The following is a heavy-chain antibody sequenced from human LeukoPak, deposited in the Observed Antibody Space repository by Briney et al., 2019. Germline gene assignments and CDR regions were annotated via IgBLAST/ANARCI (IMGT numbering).Heavy chain of an antibody. CDR1: GFTFSSSS. Sequence: GGSLRLSCAASGFTFSSSSMNWVRQAPGKGLEWVSYISSSSNSIYYADSGKGRFTISRDNAKNSLYLQMNNLRAEDTAVYYCARSRDKNTYGYAYWGQGTLVTVSS. D-gene: IGHD5-18*01. V-gene: IGHV3-48*01. J-gene: IGHJ4*02. CDR3: ARSRDKNTYGYAY. CDR2: ISSSSNSI.